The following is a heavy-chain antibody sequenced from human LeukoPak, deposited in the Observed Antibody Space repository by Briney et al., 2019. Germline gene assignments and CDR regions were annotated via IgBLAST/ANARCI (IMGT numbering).Heavy chain of an antibody. V-gene: IGHV3-48*03. J-gene: IGHJ4*02. CDR3: ARGLADYYDSSGYLSFDY. CDR1: GFTVSSYE. Sequence: GGSVTLSCAASGFTVSSYEMNWVRQAPGKGLEWVSYITSSGSTIYYADSVKGRFPLLRDDAKSSLYLQMNSLRAEDTAVYYCARGLADYYDSSGYLSFDYSGQGT. CDR2: ITSSGSTI. D-gene: IGHD3-22*01.